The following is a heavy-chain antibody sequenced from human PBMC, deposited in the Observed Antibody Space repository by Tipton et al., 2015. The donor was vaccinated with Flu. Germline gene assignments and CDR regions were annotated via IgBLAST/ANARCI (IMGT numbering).Heavy chain of an antibody. V-gene: IGHV5-51*01. CDR3: VRQNCGGDCYPDY. J-gene: IGHJ4*02. CDR1: GSSFSSYW. Sequence: QLVQSGAEVKKPGESLKISCKGSGSSFSSYWIAWVRQMPGKGLEWMGIIYPDDSDTKYSPSFQGHVTFSADKSVSTAYLQWSSLKASDTAIYFCVRQNCGGDCYPDYWGRGTLVTVSS. CDR2: IYPDDSDT. D-gene: IGHD2-21*01.